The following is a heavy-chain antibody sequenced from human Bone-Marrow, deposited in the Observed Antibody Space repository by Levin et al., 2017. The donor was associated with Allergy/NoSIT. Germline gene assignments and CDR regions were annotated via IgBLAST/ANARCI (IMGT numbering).Heavy chain of an antibody. V-gene: IGHV3-9*01. CDR1: GFNLDDYA. CDR2: ISWNSDKA. Sequence: GGSLRLSCGASGFNLDDYAMHWVRQAPGKGLEWVSGISWNSDKAGYADSVKGRFSISRDNAKNSLYLQMDSLGVEDTALYYCAKDGESTVTRSYSLHYWGQGTLVTVSS. J-gene: IGHJ4*02. D-gene: IGHD4-17*01. CDR3: AKDGESTVTRSYSLHY.